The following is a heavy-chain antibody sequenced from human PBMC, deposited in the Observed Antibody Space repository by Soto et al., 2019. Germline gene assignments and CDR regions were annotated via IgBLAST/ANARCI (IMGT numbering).Heavy chain of an antibody. J-gene: IGHJ5*02. CDR3: ASDPKRRYCSSTSCYLNWFDP. Sequence: GGSLRLSCAASGFTFSSYAMHWVRQAPGKGLEWVAVISYDGSNKYYADSVKGRFTISSDNSKNTLYLQMNSLRAEDTAVYYCASDPKRRYCSSTSCYLNWFDPWGQGTLVTVSS. CDR1: GFTFSSYA. D-gene: IGHD2-2*01. V-gene: IGHV3-30-3*01. CDR2: ISYDGSNK.